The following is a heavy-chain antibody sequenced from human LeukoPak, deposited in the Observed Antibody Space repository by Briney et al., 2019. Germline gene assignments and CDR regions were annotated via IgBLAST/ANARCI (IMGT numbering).Heavy chain of an antibody. D-gene: IGHD5-18*01. CDR2: ISSNSHYI. V-gene: IGHV3-21*01. J-gene: IGHJ5*02. CDR1: GFTFSSSC. Sequence: GGSLRLSCAASGFTFSSSCMNWVRQAPGKGLEWVSSISSNSHYIYYADSVEGRFTISRDNAKNSLYLQMNSLRAEDTAVYYCARGEDTALVSGGYNWFDPWGQGTLVTVSS. CDR3: ARGEDTALVSGGYNWFDP.